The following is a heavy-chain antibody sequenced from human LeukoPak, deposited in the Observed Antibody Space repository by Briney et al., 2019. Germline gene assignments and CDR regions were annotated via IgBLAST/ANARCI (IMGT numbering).Heavy chain of an antibody. Sequence: GGSLRLSCAVSGFSVSGYWMTWVRQAPGKGLEWVANIKQDGSEKNYVDSVKGRFTISRDNAENSLFLQMDSLRVEDTAVYYCAREWQGGIAAAGTRIEGDYWGQGTLVAVSS. J-gene: IGHJ4*02. V-gene: IGHV3-7*01. D-gene: IGHD6-13*01. CDR2: IKQDGSEK. CDR3: AREWQGGIAAAGTRIEGDY. CDR1: GFSVSGYW.